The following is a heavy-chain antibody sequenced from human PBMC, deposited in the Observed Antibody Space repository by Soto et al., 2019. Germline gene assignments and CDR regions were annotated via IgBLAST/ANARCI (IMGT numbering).Heavy chain of an antibody. V-gene: IGHV1-18*04. J-gene: IGHJ4*02. D-gene: IGHD6-19*01. Sequence: ASVKVSCKASGYTFPSYGISWVRQAPGQGLEWMGRISAYNGNTNYAQKLQGRVTMTTDPSTSTAYMELRSLRSDDTAVYYCARDRSSGWFYFDSWGQGTQVTVSS. CDR1: GYTFPSYG. CDR2: ISAYNGNT. CDR3: ARDRSSGWFYFDS.